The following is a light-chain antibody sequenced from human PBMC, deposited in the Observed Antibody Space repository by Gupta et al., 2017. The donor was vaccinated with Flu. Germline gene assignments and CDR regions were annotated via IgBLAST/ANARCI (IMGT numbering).Light chain of an antibody. Sequence: ISCRSSQGLVYSDGNTYLHWFQQRPGQSPRRLIFQVSYRDSGVPDRFSGSGSGTDFTLKISRVEAEDVGIYFCMQGAHWPWAFGQGTTVEIK. CDR1: QGLVYSDGNTY. CDR2: QVS. V-gene: IGKV2-30*01. J-gene: IGKJ1*01. CDR3: MQGAHWPWA.